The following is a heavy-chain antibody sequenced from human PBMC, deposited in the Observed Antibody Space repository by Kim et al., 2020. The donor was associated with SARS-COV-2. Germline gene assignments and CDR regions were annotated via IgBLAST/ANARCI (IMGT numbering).Heavy chain of an antibody. D-gene: IGHD6-13*01. Sequence: GGSLRLSCAASGFTFSSYSMNWVRQAPGKGLEWVSSISSSSSYIYYADSVKGRFTISRDNAKNSLYLQMNSMRAEDTAVYYCARDHGYSSSWYPTWGQGTLVTVSS. CDR3: ARDHGYSSSWYPT. CDR1: GFTFSSYS. J-gene: IGHJ5*02. V-gene: IGHV3-21*01. CDR2: ISSSSSYI.